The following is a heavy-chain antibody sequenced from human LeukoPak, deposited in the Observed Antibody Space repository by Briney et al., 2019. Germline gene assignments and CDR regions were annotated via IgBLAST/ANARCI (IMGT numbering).Heavy chain of an antibody. Sequence: GGSLRLSCVGSGFSVSGNYMSWVRQAPGKGLEWVSFINTGGSTYYADSVKGRFTISRDNSMNTLFLQMNSLRAEDTAVYYCARGGLHSDFDSWGQGTLVTVSS. CDR1: GFSVSGNY. J-gene: IGHJ4*02. CDR3: ARGGLHSDFDS. D-gene: IGHD5-24*01. CDR2: INTGGST. V-gene: IGHV3-66*01.